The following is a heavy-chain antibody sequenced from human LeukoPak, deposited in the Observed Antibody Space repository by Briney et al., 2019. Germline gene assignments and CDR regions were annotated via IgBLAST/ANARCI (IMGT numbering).Heavy chain of an antibody. CDR2: INHSGET. CDR3: ARGQWLDNS. Sequence: SETLSLTCAVYGGSLSDHYWSWIRQPPGMGLEWIGEINHSGETKYNPSLKSRVAMSVDTSKNQFSLELRSVTAADTAMYYCARGQWLDNSWGQGTLVTVSP. V-gene: IGHV4-34*01. J-gene: IGHJ4*02. D-gene: IGHD6-19*01. CDR1: GGSLSDHY.